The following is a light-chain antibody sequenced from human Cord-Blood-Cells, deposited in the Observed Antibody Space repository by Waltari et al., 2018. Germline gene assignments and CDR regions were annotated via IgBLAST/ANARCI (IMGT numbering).Light chain of an antibody. Sequence: QSALTPPRPVSGSPGQSVTTSCTGTSIYVGGYNYISWYQQHPGKAPKLMIYDVSKRPSGVPDRFAGSKSGNTASLTISGLQAEDEADYYCCSYAGSYTYVFGTGTKVTVL. J-gene: IGLJ1*01. CDR1: SIYVGGYNY. V-gene: IGLV2-11*01. CDR3: CSYAGSYTYV. CDR2: DVS.